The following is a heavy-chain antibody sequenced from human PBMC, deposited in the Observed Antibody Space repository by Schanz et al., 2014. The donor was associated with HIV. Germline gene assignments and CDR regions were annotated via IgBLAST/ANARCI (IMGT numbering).Heavy chain of an antibody. CDR1: GFPFSNYA. D-gene: IGHD1-26*01. V-gene: IGHV3-21*01. CDR3: ARDSGSYQYFQY. Sequence: EMQLLESGGGLVQPGGSLRLSCAASGFPFSNYAMSWVRQAPGKGLEWVASISGNTNYIYYADSVKGRFTISRDNAKNSLYLQMKSLRAEDTAVYYCARDSGSYQYFQYWGQGTLVTVSS. CDR2: ISGNTNYI. J-gene: IGHJ1*01.